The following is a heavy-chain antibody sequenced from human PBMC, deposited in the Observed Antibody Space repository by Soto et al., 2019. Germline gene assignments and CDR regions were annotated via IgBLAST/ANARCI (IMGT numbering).Heavy chain of an antibody. V-gene: IGHV4-34*01. D-gene: IGHD6-13*01. CDR3: ARGKYSSSWGPYYYYCGMDV. CDR1: GGTFSGYY. Sequence: SETLSLTCAVYGGTFSGYYWSWIRQPPGKGLEWIGEINHSGSTNYNPSLKSRVTISVDTSKNQFSLKLSSVTAADTAVYYCARGKYSSSWGPYYYYCGMDVWGQGTMVTVSS. J-gene: IGHJ6*02. CDR2: INHSGST.